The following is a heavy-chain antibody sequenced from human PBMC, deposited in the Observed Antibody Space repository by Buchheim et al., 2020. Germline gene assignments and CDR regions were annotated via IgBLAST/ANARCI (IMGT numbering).Heavy chain of an antibody. CDR2: IYYSGST. V-gene: IGHV4-61*01. CDR1: GGSVSSGSYY. Sequence: QVQLQESGPGLVKPSETLSLTCTVSGGSVSSGSYYWSWIRQPPGKGLEWIGYIYYSGSTNYNPSLKSRVTLSVDTSKNQFSPKLSSVTAADTAVYYCARYGYSYGNWFDPWGQGTL. D-gene: IGHD5-18*01. J-gene: IGHJ5*02. CDR3: ARYGYSYGNWFDP.